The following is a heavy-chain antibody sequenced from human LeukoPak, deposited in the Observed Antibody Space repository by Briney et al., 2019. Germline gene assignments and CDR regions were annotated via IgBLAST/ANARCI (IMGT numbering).Heavy chain of an antibody. Sequence: SGGSLRLSCAGSGFTFNTSAMSWVRQAPGKGLEWVSAISGSGRSTYYTDSVRGRFTISRDNSKNTLYLQMNSLRAEDTAVYFCAKGRGTHVYNWFDTWGQGILVTVSS. CDR3: AKGRGTHVYNWFDT. CDR1: GFTFNTSA. CDR2: ISGSGRST. V-gene: IGHV3-23*01. J-gene: IGHJ5*02. D-gene: IGHD1-26*01.